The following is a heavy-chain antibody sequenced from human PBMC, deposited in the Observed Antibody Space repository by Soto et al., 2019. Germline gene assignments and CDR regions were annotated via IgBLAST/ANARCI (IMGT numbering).Heavy chain of an antibody. CDR2: INTDGTST. CDR1: WFTFSGLG. V-gene: IGHV3-74*01. Sequence: GGSLRLPCAASWFTFSGLGMHWVRQAPGKGLVWVSRINTDGTSTAYADSVKGRFAISRDNAENTLYLQMSSLRAEDTAVCYYERGSPFQGGVSGYWGLGPLVPVSS. D-gene: IGHD2-15*01. CDR3: ERGSPFQGGVSGY. J-gene: IGHJ4*02.